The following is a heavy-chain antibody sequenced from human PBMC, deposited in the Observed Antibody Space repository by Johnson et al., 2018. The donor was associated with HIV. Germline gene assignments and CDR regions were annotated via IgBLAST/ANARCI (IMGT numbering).Heavy chain of an antibody. D-gene: IGHD3-22*01. Sequence: SLRLSCAASGFTFSSYALHWVRQAPGKGLQYVSGISPNGISTYYANSVIGRFTISRDNAKNTVFLQMRRLRADDMAVYYCARDKPIVVVMKSDAFDIWGQGTMVTVSS. V-gene: IGHV3-64*01. J-gene: IGHJ3*02. CDR1: GFTFSSYA. CDR2: ISPNGIST. CDR3: ARDKPIVVVMKSDAFDI.